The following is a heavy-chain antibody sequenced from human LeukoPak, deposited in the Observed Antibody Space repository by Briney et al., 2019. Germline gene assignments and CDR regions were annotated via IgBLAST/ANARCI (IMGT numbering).Heavy chain of an antibody. CDR1: GGSISTSSYY. V-gene: IGHV4-61*01. Sequence: SETLSLTCTVSGGSISTSSYYWSWIRQPPGKGLEWIGYIYYSGSTNYNPSLKSRVTISVDTSKNQFSLKLSSVTAADTAVYYCARQSSYYYYYMDVWGKGTTVTVSS. CDR3: ARQSSYYYYYMDV. CDR2: IYYSGST. J-gene: IGHJ6*03.